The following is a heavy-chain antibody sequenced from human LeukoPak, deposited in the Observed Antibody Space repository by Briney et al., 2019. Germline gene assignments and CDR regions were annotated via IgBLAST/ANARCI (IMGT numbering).Heavy chain of an antibody. CDR2: VNPNSGGT. CDR1: GYTFTGYY. Sequence: ASVKVSCKASGYTFTGYYMHWVRQAPGQRLEWMGWVNPNSGGTNYAQKFQGRVTMTRDTSISTAYMELSRLTSDDTAAYYCARVIEYSGYDFRFDYWGQGTLVTVSS. J-gene: IGHJ4*02. CDR3: ARVIEYSGYDFRFDY. D-gene: IGHD5-12*01. V-gene: IGHV1-2*02.